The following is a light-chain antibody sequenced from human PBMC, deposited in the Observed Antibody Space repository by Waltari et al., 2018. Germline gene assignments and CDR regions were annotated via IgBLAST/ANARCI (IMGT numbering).Light chain of an antibody. CDR3: QTWGTGSLV. V-gene: IGLV4-69*01. CDR2: LNSDGSH. J-gene: IGLJ3*02. Sequence: QLVLTQSPSASASLGASVKLTCTLSSGHSSYAIAWHQQQPEKGPRYLMKLNSDGSHSKGDGIPDRFSGSSSGAERYLTISSLQSEDEADYYCQTWGTGSLVFGGGTKLTAL. CDR1: SGHSSYA.